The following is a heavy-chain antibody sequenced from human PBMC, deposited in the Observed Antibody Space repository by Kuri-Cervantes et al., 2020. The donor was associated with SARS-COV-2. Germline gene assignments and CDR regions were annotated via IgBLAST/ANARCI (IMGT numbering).Heavy chain of an antibody. CDR3: ATAQKWELLTRFDY. J-gene: IGHJ4*02. Sequence: ASVKVSCKASGYTFTSYAMHWVRQAPGQRLEWMGWINAGNGNTKYSQKFQGRVTITRDTSTDTAYMELSSLRSEDTAVYYCATAQKWELLTRFDYWGQGTLVTVSS. CDR1: GYTFTSYA. CDR2: INAGNGNT. D-gene: IGHD1-26*01. V-gene: IGHV1-3*01.